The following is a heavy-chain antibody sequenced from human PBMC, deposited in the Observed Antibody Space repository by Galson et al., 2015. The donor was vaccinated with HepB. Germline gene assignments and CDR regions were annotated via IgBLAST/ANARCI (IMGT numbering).Heavy chain of an antibody. J-gene: IGHJ6*02. D-gene: IGHD3-22*01. CDR2: ISAYNGNT. V-gene: IGHV1-18*04. CDR1: GYTFTSYG. Sequence: SVKVSCKASGYTFTSYGISWVRQAPGQGLEWMGWISAYNGNTNYAQKLQGRVTVTTDTSTSTAYMELRSLRSDDTAVYYCASVGDSSGYYSRGYYYYGMDVWGQGTTVTVSS. CDR3: ASVGDSSGYYSRGYYYYGMDV.